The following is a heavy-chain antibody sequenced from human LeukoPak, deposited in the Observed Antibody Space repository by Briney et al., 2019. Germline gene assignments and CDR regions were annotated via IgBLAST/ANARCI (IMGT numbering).Heavy chain of an antibody. J-gene: IGHJ4*02. Sequence: SETLSLTCTVSGDSLSSSSHYWGWIRQPPGKGLEWIGSIYYSGSTYYNPSLKSRVTISVDTSKKQFSLKLSSVTAADTAVYYCARVLCGGDCSHFDCWGQGTLVTVSS. CDR3: ARVLCGGDCSHFDC. V-gene: IGHV4-39*07. CDR1: GDSLSSSSHY. D-gene: IGHD2-21*02. CDR2: IYYSGST.